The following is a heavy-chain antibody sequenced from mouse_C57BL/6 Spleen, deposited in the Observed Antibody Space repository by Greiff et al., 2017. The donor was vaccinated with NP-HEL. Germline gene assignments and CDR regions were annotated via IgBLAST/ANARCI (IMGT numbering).Heavy chain of an antibody. J-gene: IGHJ2*01. CDR2: IRLKSDNYAT. V-gene: IGHV6-3*01. CDR3: TGLYYYGSSYPTFDY. D-gene: IGHD1-1*01. CDR1: GFTFSNYW. Sequence: EVKVEESGGGLVQPGGSMKLSCVASGFTFSNYWMNWVRQSPEKGLEWVAQIRLKSDNYATHYAESVKGRFTISRDDSKSSVYLQMNNLRAEDTGIYYCTGLYYYGSSYPTFDYWGQGTTLTVSS.